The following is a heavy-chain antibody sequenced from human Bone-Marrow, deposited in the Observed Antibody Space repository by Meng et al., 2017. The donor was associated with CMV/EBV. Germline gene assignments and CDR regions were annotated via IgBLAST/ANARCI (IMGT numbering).Heavy chain of an antibody. Sequence: GGPLRLSCAASGFTFDDYGMSWVRQAPGKGLEWVSGINWNGGSTGYADSVKGRFTISRDNAKNSLYLQMNSLRAEDTALYHCARDRGYSNRGANWFDPWGQGTLVTVSS. J-gene: IGHJ5*02. D-gene: IGHD4-11*01. V-gene: IGHV3-20*01. CDR1: GFTFDDYG. CDR2: INWNGGST. CDR3: ARDRGYSNRGANWFDP.